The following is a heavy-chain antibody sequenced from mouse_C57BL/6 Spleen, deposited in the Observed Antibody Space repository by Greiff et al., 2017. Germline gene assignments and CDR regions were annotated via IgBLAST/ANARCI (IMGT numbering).Heavy chain of an antibody. D-gene: IGHD2-4*01. CDR3: AGDYDYTGYAMDY. J-gene: IGHJ4*01. CDR2: IYPGSGNT. V-gene: IGHV1-66*01. Sequence: VQLQQSGPELVKPGASVKISCKASGYTFTSYYIHWVKQRPGQGLEWIGWIYPGSGNTNYNEKFKGKATLTADTSSSTAYMQLSSLTSADSAVXYCAGDYDYTGYAMDYWGQGTSVTVSS. CDR1: GYTFTSYY.